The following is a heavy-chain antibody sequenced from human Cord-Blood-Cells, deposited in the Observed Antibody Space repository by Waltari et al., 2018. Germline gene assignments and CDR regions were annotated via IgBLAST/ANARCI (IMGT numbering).Heavy chain of an antibody. J-gene: IGHJ4*02. D-gene: IGHD3-10*01. V-gene: IGHV4-34*01. CDR2: INHSGST. CDR1: GGSFSGYY. Sequence: QVQLQQWGAGLLKPSETLSLTCAVYGGSFSGYYWSWIRQPPGKGLELIGEINHSGSTNNNPSLKSRVTISVDTSNNQFSLKLSSVTAADTAVYYCARGFDSSPTFDYWGQGTLVTVSS. CDR3: ARGFDSSPTFDY.